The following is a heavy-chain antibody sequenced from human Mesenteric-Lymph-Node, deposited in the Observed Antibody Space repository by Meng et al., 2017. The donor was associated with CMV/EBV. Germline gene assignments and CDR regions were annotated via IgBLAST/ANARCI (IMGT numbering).Heavy chain of an antibody. Sequence: CALYCGSFSRSYWLWLRQPPGKGLEWIGEINHSGSTNYNPSLKSRVTISVDTSKNQFSLKLSSVTAADTAVYYCAREFIAAAETSIYWGQGTLVTVSS. J-gene: IGHJ4*02. CDR1: CGSFSRSY. CDR3: AREFIAAAETSIY. CDR2: INHSGST. D-gene: IGHD6-13*01. V-gene: IGHV4-34*01.